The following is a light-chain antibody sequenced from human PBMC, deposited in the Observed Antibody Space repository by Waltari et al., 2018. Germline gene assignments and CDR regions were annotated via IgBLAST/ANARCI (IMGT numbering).Light chain of an antibody. CDR3: CSYAGSSTFEV. CDR2: EGS. Sequence: QSALTQPASVSGSPGQSITISCTGTSSDVGSYNLVSWYQQHPGKAPQLMIYEGSKRPSGVSNRFSGSKSGNTASLRISGLQAEDEADYYCCSYAGSSTFEVFGGGTKLTVL. V-gene: IGLV2-23*03. J-gene: IGLJ2*01. CDR1: SSDVGSYNL.